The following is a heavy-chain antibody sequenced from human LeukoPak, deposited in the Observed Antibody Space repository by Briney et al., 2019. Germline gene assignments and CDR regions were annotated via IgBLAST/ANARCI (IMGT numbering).Heavy chain of an antibody. CDR3: AKGRTAYCSSTSCYTIDY. CDR2: ISGSGGST. V-gene: IGHV3-23*01. CDR1: GFTFSSYA. D-gene: IGHD2-2*02. Sequence: GGSLRLSCAAPGFTFSSYAMTWVRQARGKGLEWVSGISGSGGSTYYADSVKGRFTISRDNSKNTLYLQMNSLRAEDTAVYYCAKGRTAYCSSTSCYTIDYWGQGTLVTVSS. J-gene: IGHJ4*02.